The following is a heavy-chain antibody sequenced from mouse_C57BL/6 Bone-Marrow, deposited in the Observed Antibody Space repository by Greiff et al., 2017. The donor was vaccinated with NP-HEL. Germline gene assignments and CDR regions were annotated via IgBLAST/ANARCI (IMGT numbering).Heavy chain of an antibody. CDR3: AEGPTTVGADWYFDV. CDR1: GFSLTSYG. CDR2: IWSGGST. J-gene: IGHJ1*03. D-gene: IGHD1-1*01. Sequence: VKLVESGPGLVQPSQCLSITCTASGFSLTSYGVHWVRQSPGKGLEWLGAIWSGGSTDYNAAFMSRLSITKDNSMSQVFFKMNSLQADDTAIYYGAEGPTTVGADWYFDVWGTGTTVTVSS. V-gene: IGHV2-5*01.